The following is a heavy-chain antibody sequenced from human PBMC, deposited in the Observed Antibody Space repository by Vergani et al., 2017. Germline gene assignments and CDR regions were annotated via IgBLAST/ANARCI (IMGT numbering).Heavy chain of an antibody. V-gene: IGHV4-59*01. D-gene: IGHD3-22*01. CDR3: ARAQDYYDSSGYYLDY. CDR2: IYYSGST. Sequence: QVQLQQWGAGLLKPSETLSLTCTVSGGSISSYYWSWIRQPPGKGLEWIGYIYYSGSTNYNPSLKSRVTISVDTSKNQFSLKLSSVTAADTAVYYCARAQDYYDSSGYYLDYWGQGTLVTVSS. CDR1: GGSISSYY. J-gene: IGHJ4*02.